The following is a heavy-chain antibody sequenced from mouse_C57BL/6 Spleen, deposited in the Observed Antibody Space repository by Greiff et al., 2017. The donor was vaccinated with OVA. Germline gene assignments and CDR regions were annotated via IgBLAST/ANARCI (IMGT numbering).Heavy chain of an antibody. J-gene: IGHJ2*01. D-gene: IGHD3-2*02. CDR3: AREGAAQATYFDY. V-gene: IGHV1-82*01. CDR1: GYAFSSSG. Sequence: VQLQESGPELVKPGASVKISCKASGYAFSSSGMNWVKQRPGTGLEWIGRIYPGDGDTNYNGKFKGKATLTADKSSSTAYMQLSSLTSEDSAVYFCAREGAAQATYFDYWGQGTTLTVSS. CDR2: IYPGDGDT.